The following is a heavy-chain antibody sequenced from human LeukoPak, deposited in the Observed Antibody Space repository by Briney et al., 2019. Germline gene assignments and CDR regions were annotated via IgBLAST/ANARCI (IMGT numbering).Heavy chain of an antibody. D-gene: IGHD5-12*01. J-gene: IGHJ4*02. CDR1: GFTFSSYG. V-gene: IGHV3-30*02. CDR2: IRYDGSNK. CDR3: AKDRGYSGYDWDFDY. Sequence: GGSLRLSCAASGFTFSSYGMHRVRRAPGKGLEWVAFIRYDGSNKYYADSVKGRFTISRDNSKNTLYLQMNSLRAEDTAVYYCAKDRGYSGYDWDFDYWGQGTLVTVSS.